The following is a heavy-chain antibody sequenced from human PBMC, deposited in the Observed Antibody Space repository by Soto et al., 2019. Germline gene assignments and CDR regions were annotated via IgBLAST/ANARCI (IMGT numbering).Heavy chain of an antibody. CDR2: IKSKTDGGTT. Sequence: GGSLRLSCAASGFTFSNAWMSWVRQAPGKGLEWVGRIKSKTDGGTTDYAAPVKGRFTISRDDSKNTLYLQMNSLKTEDTAVYYCTTTGDPSGGLTFDYWGQGTLVTVSS. CDR1: GFTFSNAW. D-gene: IGHD7-27*01. V-gene: IGHV3-15*01. CDR3: TTTGDPSGGLTFDY. J-gene: IGHJ4*02.